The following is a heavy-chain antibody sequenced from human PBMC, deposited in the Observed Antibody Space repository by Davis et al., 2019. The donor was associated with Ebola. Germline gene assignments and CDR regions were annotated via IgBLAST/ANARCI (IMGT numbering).Heavy chain of an antibody. Sequence: PGGSLRLSCAASGFTFSSYGMHWVRQAPGKGLEWVAVISYDGSNKYYADSVKGRFTISRDNSKNTLYLQMNILRAEDTDVYYCASATGDYWGQGTLVTVSS. V-gene: IGHV3-30*03. CDR2: ISYDGSNK. D-gene: IGHD2-15*01. CDR1: GFTFSSYG. CDR3: ASATGDY. J-gene: IGHJ4*02.